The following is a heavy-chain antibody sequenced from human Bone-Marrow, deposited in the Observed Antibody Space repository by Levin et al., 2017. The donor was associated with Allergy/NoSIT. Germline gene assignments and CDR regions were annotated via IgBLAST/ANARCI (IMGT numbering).Heavy chain of an antibody. CDR1: GFTFSSYS. V-gene: IGHV3-21*01. Sequence: KAGESLKISCAASGFTFSSYSMNWVRQAPGKGLDWVSSITSSGTYIYYADSAKGRFTISRDNAKNSLFLQMNSLTAADTAVYYCARGLEYSGLPWGQGTLVTVSS. CDR2: ITSSGTYI. CDR3: ARGLEYSGLP. J-gene: IGHJ5*02. D-gene: IGHD5-12*01.